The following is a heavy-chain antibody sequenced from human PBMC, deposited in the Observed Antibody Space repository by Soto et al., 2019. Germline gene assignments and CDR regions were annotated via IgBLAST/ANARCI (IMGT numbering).Heavy chain of an antibody. CDR2: ISAYNGNT. J-gene: IGHJ6*02. D-gene: IGHD5-18*01. CDR3: ARCSWRQLWTPSDYYHGMDV. V-gene: IGHV1-18*01. Sequence: GASVKVSCKASGYTFTSSGISWVRQAPGQGLEWMGWISAYNGNTNYAQKLQGRGTMTTDTSTSPAYMELRSLRSDDTAVYYCARCSWRQLWTPSDYYHGMDVWGQGNTVTGSS. CDR1: GYTFTSSG.